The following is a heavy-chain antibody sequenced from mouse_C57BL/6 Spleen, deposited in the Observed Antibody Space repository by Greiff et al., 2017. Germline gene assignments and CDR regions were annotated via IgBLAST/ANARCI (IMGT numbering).Heavy chain of an antibody. CDR2: IRNKANNHAT. J-gene: IGHJ4*01. Sequence: EVQVVESGGGLVQPGGSMKLSCAASGFTFSDAWMDWVRQSPEKGLEWVAEIRNKANNHATYYAESVKGRFTISRDDSKSSVYLQMNSLRAEDTGIYYCKITTVVATDYYAMDYWGQGTSVTVSS. CDR3: KITTVVATDYYAMDY. CDR1: GFTFSDAW. V-gene: IGHV6-6*01. D-gene: IGHD1-1*01.